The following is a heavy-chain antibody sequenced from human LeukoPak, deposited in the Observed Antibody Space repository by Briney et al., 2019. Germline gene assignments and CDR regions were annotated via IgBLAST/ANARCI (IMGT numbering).Heavy chain of an antibody. V-gene: IGHV3-7*03. CDR2: IKQDGSEK. D-gene: IGHD2-2*01. Sequence: GGSLRLSCAASGFTFSSYWMSWVRQAPGKGLEWVANIKQDGSEKYYVDSVKGRFTISRDNAKNSLYLQMNSLRAEDTAVYYCARGAQVIPAAMRVIYGMDVWGKGTTVTVSS. J-gene: IGHJ6*04. CDR1: GFTFSSYW. CDR3: ARGAQVIPAAMRVIYGMDV.